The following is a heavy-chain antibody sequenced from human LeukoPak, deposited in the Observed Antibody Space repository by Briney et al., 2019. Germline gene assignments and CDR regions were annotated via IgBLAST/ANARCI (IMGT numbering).Heavy chain of an antibody. Sequence: ASVKVSCKASGYTFTSYYMHWVRQAPGQGLEWMGIINPSSGGTRFAQKFQDRVTVTRDTSTSTVYMELSSLRSEDTAIYYCARGGIVGGTPGGSFEIWGHGTMDTVSS. D-gene: IGHD1-26*01. CDR3: ARGGIVGGTPGGSFEI. CDR2: INPSSGGT. J-gene: IGHJ3*02. V-gene: IGHV1-46*01. CDR1: GYTFTSYY.